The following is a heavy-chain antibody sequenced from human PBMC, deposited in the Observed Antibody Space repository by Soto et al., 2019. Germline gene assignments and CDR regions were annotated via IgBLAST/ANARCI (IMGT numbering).Heavy chain of an antibody. Sequence: PGGSLRLSCAASGFTFSSYWMSWVRQAPGKGLEWVANIKQDGSEKYYVDSVKGRFTISRDNAKNSLYLQMNSLRAEDTAVYYCARGLDLWMYYYYYMDVWGKGTTVTVSS. CDR3: ARGLDLWMYYYYYMDV. CDR1: GFTFSSYW. D-gene: IGHD3-10*01. J-gene: IGHJ6*03. V-gene: IGHV3-7*01. CDR2: IKQDGSEK.